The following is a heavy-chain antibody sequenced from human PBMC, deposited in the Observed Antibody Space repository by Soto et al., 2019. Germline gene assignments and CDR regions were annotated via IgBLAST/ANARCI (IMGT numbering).Heavy chain of an antibody. D-gene: IGHD3-10*01. J-gene: IGHJ3*02. CDR2: ITWNGGSI. V-gene: IGHV3-9*01. CDR3: AKDSASGSYYAFEN. Sequence: EVQLVESGGGLVQPGRSLRLSCAVSGFIFDDYAMHWVRQAPGKGLEWVAGITWNGGSIGYADSVQGRFIISRDNAKNSLYVPMNRPRPEDPALYYCAKDSASGSYYAFENWGQGTMVTVSS. CDR1: GFIFDDYA.